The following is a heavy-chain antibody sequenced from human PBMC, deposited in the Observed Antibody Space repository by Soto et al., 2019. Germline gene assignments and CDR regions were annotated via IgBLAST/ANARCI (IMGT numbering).Heavy chain of an antibody. CDR2: IYYSGST. CDR3: ARADDFSERFEY. J-gene: IGHJ4*02. Sequence: SETLSLTRTVSGGSISSGDFYWSWIRQPPGKGLELIGNIYYSGSTYYNPSLKSRAIMSVDTSQNQFSLKLSSLTAADTAVYFCARADDFSERFEYWGQGALVTVSS. V-gene: IGHV4-30-4*01. D-gene: IGHD1-26*01. CDR1: GGSISSGDFY.